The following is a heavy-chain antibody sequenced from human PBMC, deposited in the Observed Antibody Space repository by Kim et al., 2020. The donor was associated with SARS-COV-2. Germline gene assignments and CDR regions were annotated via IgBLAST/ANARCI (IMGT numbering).Heavy chain of an antibody. D-gene: IGHD6-6*01. CDR2: IYYSGST. CDR1: GGSISSSSYY. CDR3: ARRGQLPRNYHYGMDV. J-gene: IGHJ6*02. Sequence: SETLSLTCTVSGGSISSSSYYWGWIRQPPGKGLEWIGSIYYSGSTYYNPSLKSRVTISVDTSKNQFSLKLSSVTAADTAVYYCARRGQLPRNYHYGMDVWGQGTTVTVSS. V-gene: IGHV4-39*01.